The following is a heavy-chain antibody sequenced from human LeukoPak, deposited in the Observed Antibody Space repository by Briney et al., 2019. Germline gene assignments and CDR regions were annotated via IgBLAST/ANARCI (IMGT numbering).Heavy chain of an antibody. CDR3: AGLWGSYYGMDV. V-gene: IGHV3-30*03. CDR2: ISSDGGHK. J-gene: IGHJ6*02. CDR1: GFTFSSYD. Sequence: GGSLRLSCAASGFTFSSYDMHWVRQAPGKGLEWVAVISSDGGHKYYADSVKGRFIISRDNAKNTLYLQMNGLRAEDTAVYYCAGLWGSYYGMDVWGQGTTVTVSS. D-gene: IGHD3-16*01.